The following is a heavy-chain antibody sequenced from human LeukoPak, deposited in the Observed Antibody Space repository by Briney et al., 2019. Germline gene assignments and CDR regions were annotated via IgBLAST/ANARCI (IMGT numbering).Heavy chain of an antibody. CDR2: ISGSGGST. J-gene: IGHJ4*02. CDR1: GFTFSSYG. Sequence: GGSLRLSCVASGFTFSSYGMSWFRQAPGKGLNGSSAISGSGGSTYYADSVKGRFTISRDNSKNTLYLQMNSLRAEDTAVYYCAKDTWFGELWTFDYWGQGTLVTVSS. CDR3: AKDTWFGELWTFDY. V-gene: IGHV3-23*01. D-gene: IGHD3-10*01.